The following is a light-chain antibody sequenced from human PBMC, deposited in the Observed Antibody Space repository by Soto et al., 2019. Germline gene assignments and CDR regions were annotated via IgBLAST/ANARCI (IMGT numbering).Light chain of an antibody. J-gene: IGKJ5*01. CDR2: AAA. Sequence: EIVLTQSPGTLSLSPGERATLSCRASQSVSSNLVWYQQKPGQPPSLIIYAAASRAAGSPDRFSGGRSGTDVTLTISRLEPEDVAVYYCQQYGYSPITFGQGTRLEI. V-gene: IGKV3-20*01. CDR3: QQYGYSPIT. CDR1: QSVSSN.